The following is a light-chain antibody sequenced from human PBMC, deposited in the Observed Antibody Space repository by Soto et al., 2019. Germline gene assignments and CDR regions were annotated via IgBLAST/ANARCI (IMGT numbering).Light chain of an antibody. V-gene: IGKV3-11*01. CDR3: QQRLHWPIT. J-gene: IGKJ5*01. CDR2: DAS. CDR1: QTVGRY. Sequence: EIVLTQSPATLSLSPGDRVTLSCRASQTVGRYLSWYQHSPGQGPRLLVYDASNRATGIPARFSGSGSETDFTLPISGLEPEDFAVYYCQQRLHWPITFGQGTRLEIK.